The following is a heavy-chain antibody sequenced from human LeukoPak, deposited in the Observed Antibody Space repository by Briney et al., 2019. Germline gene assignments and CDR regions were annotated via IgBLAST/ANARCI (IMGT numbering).Heavy chain of an antibody. CDR3: ARASDYGDYIDY. J-gene: IGHJ4*02. V-gene: IGHV3-21*01. Sequence: PGGSLRLSCAASGFTFSSYSMNWVRQAPGKGLEWVSSISSSSSYIYYADSVKGRFTISRDNAKNSLYLQMNSLRAEDTAVYYCARASDYGDYIDYWGQGTLVTVSS. CDR1: GFTFSSYS. CDR2: ISSSSSYI. D-gene: IGHD4-17*01.